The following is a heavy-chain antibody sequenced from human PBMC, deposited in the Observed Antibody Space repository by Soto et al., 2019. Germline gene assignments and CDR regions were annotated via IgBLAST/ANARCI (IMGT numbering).Heavy chain of an antibody. V-gene: IGHV3-33*01. CDR1: GLTFSSYG. D-gene: IGHD1-26*01. CDR3: ARDYGSGMDV. CDR2: IRYDGTNK. Sequence: QVQLVESGGGVVQPGRSLRLPCAASGLTFSSYGMHWVRQAPGKGLEWVAFIRYDGTNKYYADSVKGRFTISGDNSENTLYLQMNTLRTEDTAVYYCARDYGSGMDVWGQGTTVIVSS. J-gene: IGHJ6*01.